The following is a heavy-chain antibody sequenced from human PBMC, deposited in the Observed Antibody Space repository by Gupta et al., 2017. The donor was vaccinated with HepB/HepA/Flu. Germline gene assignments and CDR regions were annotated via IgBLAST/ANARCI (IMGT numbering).Heavy chain of an antibody. CDR2: ISFDGSET. J-gene: IGHJ5*01. V-gene: IGHV3-33*01. D-gene: IGHD1-7*01. CDR3: ARDLSLGTTFPWFDS. Sequence: VQPGRSLGLSCAVSGFRLGGYGMHWVRQTPGKGLEWVAVISFDGSETYYADSVKGRFTISRSNSMNTLYLQMNDLRAEDTALYYCARDLSLGTTFPWFDSWGQGTLVTVS. CDR1: GFRLGGYG.